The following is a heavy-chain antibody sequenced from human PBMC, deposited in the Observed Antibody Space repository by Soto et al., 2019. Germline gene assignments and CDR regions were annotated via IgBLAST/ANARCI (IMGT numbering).Heavy chain of an antibody. Sequence: QVQLVQSGAGVKKPGSSVKVSCKASGGTFSSYAISWVRQAPGQGLEWMGGIIPIFGTANYAQKFQGRVTITADESTSTAYMELSSLRSEDTAVYYCARGIYYDFWSGYHTFDYWGQGTLVTVSS. V-gene: IGHV1-69*12. J-gene: IGHJ4*02. CDR2: IIPIFGTA. D-gene: IGHD3-3*01. CDR3: ARGIYYDFWSGYHTFDY. CDR1: GGTFSSYA.